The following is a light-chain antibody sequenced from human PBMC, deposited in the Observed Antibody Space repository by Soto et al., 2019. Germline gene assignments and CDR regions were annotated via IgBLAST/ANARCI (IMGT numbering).Light chain of an antibody. Sequence: QSALTQPPSASGSPGQSVTMSCTGTSSDVGGYNYVSWYQHHPGKAPKLLISEVSERPSGVPDRFSGSKSANTASLTVSGLQAEDEADYYCSSYAGGNNLVFGGGTKVTVL. V-gene: IGLV2-8*01. CDR2: EVS. CDR1: SSDVGGYNY. CDR3: SSYAGGNNLV. J-gene: IGLJ2*01.